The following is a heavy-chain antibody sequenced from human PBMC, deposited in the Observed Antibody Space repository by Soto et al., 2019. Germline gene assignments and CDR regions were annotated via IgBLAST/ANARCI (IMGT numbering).Heavy chain of an antibody. V-gene: IGHV4-30-4*01. CDR2: SYKSATT. D-gene: IGHD2-15*01. J-gene: IGHJ5*01. CDR1: GDSISAVDYF. CDR3: ARGRYCLTGRCFPNWFDS. Sequence: PSEALSHTCSVSGDSISAVDYFWAWNRQPPGQALEYIGYSYKSATTYYNPSFESRVAISLDTSKSQFSLNVTSVTAADTAVYFCARGRYCLTGRCFPNWFDSWGQGTLVTVSS.